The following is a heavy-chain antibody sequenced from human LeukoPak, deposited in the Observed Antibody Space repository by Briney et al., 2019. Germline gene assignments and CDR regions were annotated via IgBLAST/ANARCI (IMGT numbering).Heavy chain of an antibody. J-gene: IGHJ4*02. Sequence: PGGSLRLSCAASGFTFSSYSMNWVRQAPGKGLEWVSSISSSSSYIYYADSVKGRFTISRDNAKNSLYLQMNSLRAEDTAVYYCARDCWNYYDSSAPWDYWGQGTLVTVSS. CDR3: ARDCWNYYDSSAPWDY. V-gene: IGHV3-21*01. CDR2: ISSSSSYI. D-gene: IGHD3-22*01. CDR1: GFTFSSYS.